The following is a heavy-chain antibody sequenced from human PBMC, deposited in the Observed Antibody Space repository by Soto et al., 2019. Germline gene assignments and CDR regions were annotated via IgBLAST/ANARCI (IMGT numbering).Heavy chain of an antibody. D-gene: IGHD6-13*01. V-gene: IGHV1-8*01. J-gene: IGHJ3*02. CDR3: ASMYSRSWYLGGGAFDI. CDR1: GYTFTSYD. Sequence: ASVKVSCKASGYTFTSYDINWVRQATGQGLEWMGWMNPNSGNTGYAQKFQGRVTMTRNTSISTAYMELSSLRSEDTAVYYCASMYSRSWYLGGGAFDIWGQGTMVTVSS. CDR2: MNPNSGNT.